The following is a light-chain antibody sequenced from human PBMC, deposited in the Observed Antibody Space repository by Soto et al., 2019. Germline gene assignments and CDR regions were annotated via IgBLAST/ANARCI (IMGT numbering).Light chain of an antibody. CDR1: QSVSIH. J-gene: IGKJ5*01. CDR3: QQRSVWPIT. V-gene: IGKV3-15*01. CDR2: DTS. Sequence: ETVMTQSPGTLSVSLGERATLSCRASQSVSIHLAWYQQKPGQAPRLLIYDTSTRATGIPARFSGSGSGTEFTLTISSLQSEEFAVYYCQQRSVWPITVGKGRRLEIK.